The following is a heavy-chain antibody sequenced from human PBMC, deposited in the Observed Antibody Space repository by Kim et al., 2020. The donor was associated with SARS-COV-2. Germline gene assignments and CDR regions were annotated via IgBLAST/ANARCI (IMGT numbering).Heavy chain of an antibody. V-gene: IGHV3-7*01. CDR1: GVTFPTDW. J-gene: IGHJ4*02. Sequence: GGSLRLSCAASGVTFPTDWMTWVRQAPGKGLEWVANIKGDGSERYYVDSVKGRFAISRDNAKKSLFLQMNSLRVEDTALYYCARLGGQRDSWGQGVLVTVSS. CDR3: ARLGGQRDS. D-gene: IGHD3-16*01. CDR2: IKGDGSER.